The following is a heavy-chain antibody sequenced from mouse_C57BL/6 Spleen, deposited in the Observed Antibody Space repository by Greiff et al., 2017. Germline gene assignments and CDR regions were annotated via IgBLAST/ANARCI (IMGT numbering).Heavy chain of an antibody. CDR1: GYSFTDYN. J-gene: IGHJ3*01. V-gene: IGHV1-39*01. CDR2: INPNYGTT. CDR3: GRGGWFAD. Sequence: VQLQQSGPELVKPGASVKLSCKASGYSFTDYNMNWVKQSTGKSLEWIGVINPNYGTTSYNKKFKGKATLTVDQSSSTAYMQLNSLTSEDSAVYCCGRGGWFADWGQGTLVTVSA.